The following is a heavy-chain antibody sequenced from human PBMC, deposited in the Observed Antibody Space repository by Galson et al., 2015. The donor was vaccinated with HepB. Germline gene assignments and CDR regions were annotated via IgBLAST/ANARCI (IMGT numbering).Heavy chain of an antibody. CDR2: IRYDGSNK. J-gene: IGHJ5*02. Sequence: SLRLSCAASGFTFSSYGMHWVRQAPGKGLEWVAFIRYDGSNKYYADSVKGRFTISRDNSKNTLYLQMNSLRAEDTAVYYCANLDYGDYSAWFDPWGQGTLVTVSS. D-gene: IGHD4-17*01. CDR3: ANLDYGDYSAWFDP. CDR1: GFTFSSYG. V-gene: IGHV3-30*02.